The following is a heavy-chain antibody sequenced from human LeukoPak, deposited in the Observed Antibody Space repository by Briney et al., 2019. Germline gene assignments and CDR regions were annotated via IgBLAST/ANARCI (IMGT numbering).Heavy chain of an antibody. V-gene: IGHV2-70*11. CDR1: GFSLGTSGMC. CDR3: ARIVGISNDWYFDL. J-gene: IGHJ2*01. CDR2: IDWDDDK. D-gene: IGHD1-26*01. Sequence: SGPALVKPTQTLTLTCTFSGFSLGTSGMCVSWIRQPPGKALEWLARIDWDDDKYYSTSLKTRLTISKDTSKNQVVLTMTNMDPVDTATYYCARIVGISNDWYFDLWGRGTLVTVSS.